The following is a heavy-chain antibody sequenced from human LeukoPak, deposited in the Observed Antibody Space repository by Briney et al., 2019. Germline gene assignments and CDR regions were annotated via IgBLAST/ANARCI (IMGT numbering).Heavy chain of an antibody. Sequence: ASVKVSCKASGYTFTSYYMHWVRQAPGQGLEWMGWISAYNGNTNYAQKLQGRVTMTTDTSTSTAYMELRSLRSDDTAVYYCARGRGYSSSWNYYYYGMDVWGQGTTVTVSS. V-gene: IGHV1-18*04. CDR1: GYTFTSYY. CDR3: ARGRGYSSSWNYYYYGMDV. CDR2: ISAYNGNT. J-gene: IGHJ6*02. D-gene: IGHD6-13*01.